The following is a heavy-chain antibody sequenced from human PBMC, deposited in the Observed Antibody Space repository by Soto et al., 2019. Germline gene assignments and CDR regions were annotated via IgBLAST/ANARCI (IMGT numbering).Heavy chain of an antibody. CDR1: GFPFSSYA. CDR2: ISNNGGST. J-gene: IGHJ4*02. CDR3: AREGNSSGWKGGFGY. D-gene: IGHD6-19*01. V-gene: IGHV3-64*01. Sequence: PGGSLRLSCAASGFPFSSYAMHWVRQAPGKGLEYVSAISNNGGSTYYANSVKGRFTISRDNSKNTLYLQMGSLRAEDMAVYYCAREGNSSGWKGGFGYWGQGTLVTVSS.